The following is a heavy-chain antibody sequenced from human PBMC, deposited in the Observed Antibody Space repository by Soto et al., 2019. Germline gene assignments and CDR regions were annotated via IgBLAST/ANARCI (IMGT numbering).Heavy chain of an antibody. J-gene: IGHJ4*02. D-gene: IGHD1-1*01. V-gene: IGHV1-18*01. CDR1: GYDFTTYG. Sequence: QVHLVQSGAEVKKSGASVQVSCKGSGYDFTTYGITWVRQAPGQGLEWMAWISAHNGNTDYAQKLQGRVTVTRDTSTSTAYMELRSLRSDYTAVYYCARGRYGDYWGQGALVTVSS. CDR2: ISAHNGNT. CDR3: ARGRYGDY.